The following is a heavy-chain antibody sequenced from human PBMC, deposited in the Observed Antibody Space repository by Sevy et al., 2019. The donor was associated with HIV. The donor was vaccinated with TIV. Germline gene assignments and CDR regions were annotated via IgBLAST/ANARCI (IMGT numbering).Heavy chain of an antibody. CDR3: ARDPPTGRPGDY. D-gene: IGHD3-10*01. J-gene: IGHJ4*02. CDR1: GFMFSSFT. V-gene: IGHV3-21*01. Sequence: GGSLRLSCAASGFMFSSFTMNWVRQAPGKGLEWVSSISSSTSYIYYADSVKGRFTISRDNAKNSLYLQMNSLRAEDTAVYYCARDPPTGRPGDYWGQGTLVTVSS. CDR2: ISSSTSYI.